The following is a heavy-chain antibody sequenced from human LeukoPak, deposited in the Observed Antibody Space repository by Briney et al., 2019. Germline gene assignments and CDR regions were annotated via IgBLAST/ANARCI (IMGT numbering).Heavy chain of an antibody. CDR3: ARDSRVMGYYGAPDAFDI. Sequence: SETLSLTCTVSGGSISSGGYYWSWIRQHPGKGLEWIGYIYYSGSTYYNPSLKSRVTISVDTSKNQFSLKLSSVTAADTAVYYWARDSRVMGYYGAPDAFDIWGQGTMVTVSS. V-gene: IGHV4-31*03. CDR2: IYYSGST. CDR1: GGSISSGGYY. D-gene: IGHD4-17*01. J-gene: IGHJ3*02.